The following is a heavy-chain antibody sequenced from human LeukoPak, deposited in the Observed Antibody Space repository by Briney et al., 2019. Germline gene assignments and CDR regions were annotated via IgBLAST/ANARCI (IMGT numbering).Heavy chain of an antibody. CDR2: MNPNSGNT. CDR3: ARVLYGSGSYYNDY. Sequence: ASVKVSCKASGYTFTSYDINWVRQATGQGLEWMGWMNPNSGNTGYAQKFQGRVTMTRNTSISTAYMELSSLRSEDTAVYYCARVLYGSGSYYNDYWGQGTLVTVSS. J-gene: IGHJ4*02. D-gene: IGHD3-10*01. CDR1: GYTFTSYD. V-gene: IGHV1-8*01.